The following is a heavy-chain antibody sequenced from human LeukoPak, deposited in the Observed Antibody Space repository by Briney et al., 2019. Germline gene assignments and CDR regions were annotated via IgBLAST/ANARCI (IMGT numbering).Heavy chain of an antibody. J-gene: IGHJ6*02. CDR2: ISGSDGWT. CDR3: AKVMSTTVSYWYGMDA. CDR1: GFTFSNYT. D-gene: IGHD5/OR15-5a*01. Sequence: PGGSLRLSCAASGFTFSNYTMIWARRAPGKGLDSISSISGSDGWTYYTDSVKGRFTISRDNFKNILYLQMNSLRPEDTAVYYCAKVMSTTVSYWYGMDAWGQGTTVTVSS. V-gene: IGHV3-23*01.